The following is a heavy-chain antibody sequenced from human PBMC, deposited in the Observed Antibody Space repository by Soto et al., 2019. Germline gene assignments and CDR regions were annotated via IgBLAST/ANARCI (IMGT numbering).Heavy chain of an antibody. CDR1: GASISRGGXX. CDR3: ARGLAVRGSYGLDV. V-gene: IGHV4-30-2*01. CDR2: IYHNGIT. Sequence: QLQLQESGPGLVKPSQTLSLTCAVSGASISRGGXXXXXIRXXPGTGLEGIGYIYHNGITNYNPSLKSRVTISVDKSQNQFSLSLNFVTAADTAVYYCARGLAVRGSYGLDVWGQGTTVTVSS. J-gene: IGHJ6*02. D-gene: IGHD3-10*01.